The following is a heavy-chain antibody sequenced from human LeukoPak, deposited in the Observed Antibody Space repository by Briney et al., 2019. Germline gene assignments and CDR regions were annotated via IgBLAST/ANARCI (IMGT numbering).Heavy chain of an antibody. CDR2: ISSSSSYI. Sequence: GGSLRLSCAASGFTFSSYSMNWVRQAPGKGLEWVSSISSSSSYIYYADSVKGRFTISRDNAKNSLYLQMNSLRAEDTAVYYCARGFLTDQIYYYYMDVWGKGTTVTISS. CDR3: ARGFLTDQIYYYYMDV. V-gene: IGHV3-21*01. J-gene: IGHJ6*03. D-gene: IGHD2/OR15-2a*01. CDR1: GFTFSSYS.